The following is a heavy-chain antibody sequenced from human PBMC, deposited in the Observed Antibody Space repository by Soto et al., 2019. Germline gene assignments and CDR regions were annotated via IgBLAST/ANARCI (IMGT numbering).Heavy chain of an antibody. D-gene: IGHD6-19*01. CDR2: ISGSGGRT. CDR1: GFTFSSYA. V-gene: IGHV3-23*01. Sequence: GGSLRLSCAASGFTFSSYAMSWVRQAPGMGLHWVSGISGSGGRTYYADSVKGRFTISRDNSKNTLYLQMNSLRAEDTAVYYCAKVPYSSGWYTKHYFDYWGQGTLVTVSS. J-gene: IGHJ4*02. CDR3: AKVPYSSGWYTKHYFDY.